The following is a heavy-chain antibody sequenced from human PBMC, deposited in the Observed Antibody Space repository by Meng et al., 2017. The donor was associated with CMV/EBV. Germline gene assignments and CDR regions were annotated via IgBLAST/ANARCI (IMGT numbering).Heavy chain of an antibody. J-gene: IGHJ1*01. D-gene: IGHD6-19*01. CDR3: ARSIAVAGTSYFQH. V-gene: IGHV3-30-3*01. CDR1: GFTFSSYA. CDR2: ISYDGSNK. Sequence: QVQLVESGGGVVQPGRSLRLSCAASGFTFSSYAMHWVRQAPGKGLEWVAVISYDGSNKYYADSVKGRFTISRDNSKNTLYLQMNSRRAEDTAVYYCARSIAVAGTSYFQHWGQGTLVTVSS.